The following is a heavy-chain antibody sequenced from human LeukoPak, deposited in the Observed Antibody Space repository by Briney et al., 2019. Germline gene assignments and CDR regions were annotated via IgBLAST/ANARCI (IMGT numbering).Heavy chain of an antibody. CDR3: ARRGDYDSSGYYYGFDY. J-gene: IGHJ4*02. CDR2: IIPIFGTA. Sequence: SVKVSCKASGGTFTSYATSWVRQAPGQGLEWMGGIIPIFGTANYAQKFQGRVTITTDESTSTAYMELSSLRSEDTAAYYCARRGDYDSSGYYYGFDYWGQGPLVTVSS. V-gene: IGHV1-69*05. CDR1: GGTFTSYA. D-gene: IGHD3-22*01.